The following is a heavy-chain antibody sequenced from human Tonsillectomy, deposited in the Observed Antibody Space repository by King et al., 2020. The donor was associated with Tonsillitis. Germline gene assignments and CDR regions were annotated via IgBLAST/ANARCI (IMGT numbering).Heavy chain of an antibody. CDR2: IKQDGSEE. CDR1: GFTFSDYW. D-gene: IGHD6-19*01. Sequence: VQLVESGGGLVQPGGSLRPSCAASGFTFSDYWMSWVRQAPGKGLEWVANIKQDGSEEYYVESVKGRFTISRNNAKNSLSLQMNSLRAEDTAVYYCARDVAFTVPGYWYFDLWGRGTLVTVSS. V-gene: IGHV3-7*03. CDR3: ARDVAFTVPGYWYFDL. J-gene: IGHJ2*01.